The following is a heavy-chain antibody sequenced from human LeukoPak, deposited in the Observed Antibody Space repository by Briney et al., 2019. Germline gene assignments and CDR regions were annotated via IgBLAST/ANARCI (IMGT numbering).Heavy chain of an antibody. CDR1: GYSFTNYW. Sequence: GESLKISCKGSGYSFTNYWIGWVRQMPGKGLEWMGIIYPDDSETRYSPSYQGQVTISADKSISTAYLQWSSLKASDTAMYYCARWGRSGWTGFDYWGQGTLVTVSS. V-gene: IGHV5-51*01. J-gene: IGHJ4*02. D-gene: IGHD6-19*01. CDR2: IYPDDSET. CDR3: ARWGRSGWTGFDY.